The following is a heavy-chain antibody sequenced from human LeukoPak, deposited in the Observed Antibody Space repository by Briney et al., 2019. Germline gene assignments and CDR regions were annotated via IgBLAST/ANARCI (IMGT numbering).Heavy chain of an antibody. D-gene: IGHD3-10*01. CDR3: ARARWEYYYGSGTYYFDY. Sequence: SETLSPTCAVYGGSFSGYYWSWIRQPPGKGLKWVGEINHSGSTNYNPSLKSRVTISVDTSKNQFSLKLSSVTAADTAVYYCARARWEYYYGSGTYYFDYWGQGTLVTVSS. CDR1: GGSFSGYY. J-gene: IGHJ4*02. V-gene: IGHV4-34*01. CDR2: INHSGST.